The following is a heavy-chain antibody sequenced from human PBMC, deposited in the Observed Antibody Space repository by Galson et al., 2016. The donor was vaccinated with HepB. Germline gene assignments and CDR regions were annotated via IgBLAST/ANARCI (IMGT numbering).Heavy chain of an antibody. CDR1: GFTFKTYG. Sequence: SLRLSCAASGFTFKTYGMAWFRQAPGKGLDWVSTISARSENTHYADSVKGRFTISRDNAKNSLFLQMNSLRAEDTAVYYCARDERWPRGMDVWGQGTTVTVSS. D-gene: IGHD6-19*01. CDR3: ARDERWPRGMDV. V-gene: IGHV3-21*01. J-gene: IGHJ6*02. CDR2: ISARSENT.